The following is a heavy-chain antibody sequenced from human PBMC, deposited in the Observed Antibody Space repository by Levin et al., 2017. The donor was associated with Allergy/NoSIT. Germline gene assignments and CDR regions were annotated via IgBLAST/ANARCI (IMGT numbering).Heavy chain of an antibody. CDR3: VKRGRIDYGDYMRGNYLDY. D-gene: IGHD4-17*01. CDR2: ISDRGSST. CDR1: GFSFSAYG. J-gene: IGHJ4*02. V-gene: IGHV3-64D*06. Sequence: GESLKISCSASGFSFSAYGMHWVRQAPGKGLEYVSVISDRGSSTYYADSVRGRFTISRDNSKNTLYLQMSSLRAEDTAVYYCVKRGRIDYGDYMRGNYLDYWGQGALVTVSS.